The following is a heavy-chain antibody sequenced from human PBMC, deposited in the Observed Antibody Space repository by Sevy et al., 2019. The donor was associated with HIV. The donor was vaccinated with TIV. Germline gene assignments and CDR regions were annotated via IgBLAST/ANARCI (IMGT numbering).Heavy chain of an antibody. CDR1: GGSISSYY. CDR2: IYTSGST. V-gene: IGHV4-4*07. D-gene: IGHD3-22*01. CDR3: ARETYYYDSSGLPRDWFDP. Sequence: SETLSLTCTVSGGSISSYYWSWIRQPAGKGLEWIGRIYTSGSTNYNPSLKSRVTMSVDTSKNQFSQKLSSVTAADTAVYYCARETYYYDSSGLPRDWFDPWGQGTLVTVSS. J-gene: IGHJ5*02.